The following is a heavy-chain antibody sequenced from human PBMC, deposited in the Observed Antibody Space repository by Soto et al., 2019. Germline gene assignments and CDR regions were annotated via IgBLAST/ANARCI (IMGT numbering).Heavy chain of an antibody. D-gene: IGHD6-19*01. J-gene: IGHJ3*02. CDR2: ISGGGTVT. CDR1: GFTFSSSA. V-gene: IGHV3-23*01. Sequence: EEQLLESGGALVQPGGSLRLSCAASGFTFSSSAMTWVRQASGKGLEWVSAISGGGTVTYYTASVKGRFTISRDKSKNTLYLQMNSLRAEDTAVYYCTRNTSGRQGSAFDIWGQGTMVTVSS. CDR3: TRNTSGRQGSAFDI.